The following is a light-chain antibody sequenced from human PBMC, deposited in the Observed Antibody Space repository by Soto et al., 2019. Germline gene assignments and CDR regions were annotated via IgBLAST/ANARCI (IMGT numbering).Light chain of an antibody. J-gene: IGKJ2*01. CDR1: QSVRSTY. CDR2: GAS. CDR3: QQFGSSPAMYT. Sequence: EIVLTQSPGTLSLSPGERATLSCRASQSVRSTYLAWYQQKPGQAPRLLIYGASSRATGIRDRFSGSGSGTDFTLTISRLEPEDFAVYYCQQFGSSPAMYTFGQGTTLEIK. V-gene: IGKV3-20*01.